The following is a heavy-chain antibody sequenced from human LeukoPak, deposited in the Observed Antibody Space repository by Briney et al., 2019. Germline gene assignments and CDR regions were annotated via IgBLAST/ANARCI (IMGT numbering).Heavy chain of an antibody. Sequence: PGGTLRLSCAASGFTFRRYGMSWVRQAPGKGLEWVAVIYSGGSTNYADSVKGRFTISRDNSKNTLYLLMNSLRAEDTAVYYCARDHLGGGAMLRGAPHWGQGTLVTVSS. CDR2: IYSGGST. D-gene: IGHD3-10*01. CDR3: ARDHLGGGAMLRGAPH. CDR1: GFTFRRYG. V-gene: IGHV3-66*01. J-gene: IGHJ4*02.